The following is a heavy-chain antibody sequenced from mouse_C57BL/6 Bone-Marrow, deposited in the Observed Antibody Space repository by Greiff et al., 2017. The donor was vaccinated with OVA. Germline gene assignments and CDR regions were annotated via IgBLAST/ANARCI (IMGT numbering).Heavy chain of an antibody. CDR1: GYTFTSYW. Sequence: VQLLQPGAELVMPGASVKLSCKTSGYTFTSYWMHWVNQRPGQGLEWIGAIDPSDSYTNYNQKFKGKSTVTVDKSSSTANMQLSRVTSEDSAVYYGAREGPVVDWYFDVWGTGTTVTVAS. CDR3: AREGPVVDWYFDV. V-gene: IGHV1-69*01. D-gene: IGHD1-1*01. CDR2: IDPSDSYT. J-gene: IGHJ1*03.